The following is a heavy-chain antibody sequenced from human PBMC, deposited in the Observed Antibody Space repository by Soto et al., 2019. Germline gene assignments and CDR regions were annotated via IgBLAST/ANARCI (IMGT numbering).Heavy chain of an antibody. D-gene: IGHD6-13*01. CDR2: INPSGGST. CDR3: AKDRGRATAGEYYYYGMDV. J-gene: IGHJ6*04. V-gene: IGHV1-46*01. Sequence: ASVKVSCKASGYTFTSYYIHWVRQAPGQGLEWMGMINPSGGSTDYAQNFQGRVTMTRDPSTSTVYMELSSLRSDDTAVYYCAKDRGRATAGEYYYYGMDVWGEGNTVTVSS. CDR1: GYTFTSYY.